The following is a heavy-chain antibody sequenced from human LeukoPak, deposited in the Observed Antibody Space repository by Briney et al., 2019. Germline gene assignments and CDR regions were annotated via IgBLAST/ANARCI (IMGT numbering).Heavy chain of an antibody. D-gene: IGHD5/OR15-5a*01. V-gene: IGHV4-34*01. CDR1: GGSFSGYY. CDR3: ARVVSPIAIDY. J-gene: IGHJ4*02. Sequence: SETLSLTCAVYGGSFSGYYWSWIRQPPGKGLEWIGEINHSGSTSYNPSLKSRVTISVDTSKNQFSLKLSSVTAADTAVYYCARVVSPIAIDYWGQGTLVTVSS. CDR2: INHSGST.